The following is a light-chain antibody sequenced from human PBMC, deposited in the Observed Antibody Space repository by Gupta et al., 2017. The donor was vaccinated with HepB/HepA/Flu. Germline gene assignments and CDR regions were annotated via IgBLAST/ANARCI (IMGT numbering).Light chain of an antibody. V-gene: IGKV3-15*01. CDR1: QSVSTN. CDR2: AIA. Sequence: EILTTQSPATLSVSPGERATLSCRASQSVSTNLAWYQQKRGQAPRLLLYAIANRAAGIPARFSGSGSGTEFTLTISSLQSEDFAVYYCQQHHNWPLTFGQGTKVEVK. J-gene: IGKJ1*01. CDR3: QQHHNWPLT.